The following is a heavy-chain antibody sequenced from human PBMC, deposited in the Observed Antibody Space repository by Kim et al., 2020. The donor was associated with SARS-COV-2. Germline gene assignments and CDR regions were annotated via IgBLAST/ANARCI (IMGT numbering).Heavy chain of an antibody. CDR3: ATGGYGDNDKGGYYCDY. CDR2: ISAGDGNT. J-gene: IGHJ4*02. D-gene: IGHD5-12*01. Sequence: ASVKVSCKASGYTFTDYAMHWVRQAPGQRLEWMGYISAGDGNTKCSQKFQGRVTITRDTSASTSYMQLSSLTSEDTAVYYCATGGYGDNDKGGYYCDYWGQ. V-gene: IGHV1-3*01. CDR1: GYTFTDYA.